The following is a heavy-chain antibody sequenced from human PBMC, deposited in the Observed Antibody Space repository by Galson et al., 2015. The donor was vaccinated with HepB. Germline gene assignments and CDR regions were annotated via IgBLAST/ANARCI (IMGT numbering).Heavy chain of an antibody. Sequence: SLRLSCAASGFTFRSFGMHWVRQAPGKGLEWVAVISSDGSNKYYADSVKGRFTISRDNSKNTLFLQMNSLRAEDTAVYYCANENYHGYSAHLDYWGQGTLVTVSS. CDR2: ISSDGSNK. V-gene: IGHV3-30*18. J-gene: IGHJ4*02. CDR3: ANENYHGYSAHLDY. D-gene: IGHD3-10*01. CDR1: GFTFRSFG.